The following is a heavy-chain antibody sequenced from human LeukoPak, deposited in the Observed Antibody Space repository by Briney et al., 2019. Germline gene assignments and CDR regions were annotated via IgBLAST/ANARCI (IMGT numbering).Heavy chain of an antibody. J-gene: IGHJ3*02. CDR2: IYHSGST. Sequence: SETLSLTCAVSGYSISSGYYWGWIRPPPGKGLEWIGSIYHSGSTYYNPSLKSRVTISVDTSKNQFSLKLSSVTAADTAVYYCATVYYGSVNAFDIWGQGTMVTVSS. CDR3: ATVYYGSVNAFDI. V-gene: IGHV4-38-2*01. CDR1: GYSISSGYY. D-gene: IGHD3-10*01.